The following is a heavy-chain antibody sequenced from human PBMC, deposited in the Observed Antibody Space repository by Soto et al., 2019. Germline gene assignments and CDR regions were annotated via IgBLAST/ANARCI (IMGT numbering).Heavy chain of an antibody. CDR1: GFTLSGYA. D-gene: IGHD6-6*01. V-gene: IGHV3-64*01. CDR2: ISSNGVGT. Sequence: EVQLAESGGGLAQPGGSLRLSCAASGFTLSGYAMDWVRQAPGKGLEYVSGISSNGVGTYYANSVQGRFTISRDNSKNTVYIQMGSLRPEDMAVYYCARRARTDFYYMDVWGKGTTVTVSS. J-gene: IGHJ6*03. CDR3: ARRARTDFYYMDV.